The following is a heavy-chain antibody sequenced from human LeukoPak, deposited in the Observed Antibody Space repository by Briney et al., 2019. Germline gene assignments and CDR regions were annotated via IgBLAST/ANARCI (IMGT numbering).Heavy chain of an antibody. CDR1: GYTFTGYY. Sequence: GASVKVSCKASGYTFTGYYMHWVRQAPGQGLEWMGWINPNSGGTNYAQKFQGRVTMTRDTSISTAYMELSRLRSDDTAVYYCARPLLYSSGWYGYWGQGTLVTVSS. CDR2: INPNSGGT. D-gene: IGHD6-19*01. J-gene: IGHJ4*02. CDR3: ARPLLYSSGWYGY. V-gene: IGHV1-2*02.